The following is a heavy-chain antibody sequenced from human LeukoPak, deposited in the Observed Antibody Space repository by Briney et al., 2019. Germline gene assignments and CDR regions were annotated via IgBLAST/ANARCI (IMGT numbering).Heavy chain of an antibody. Sequence: GGSLRLSCAASGFTFSSYSMNWVRQAPGKGLEWVSSIGSRSTYTYSADSVKGRFTISRDNAKNSLYLQMNSLRAGDTAVYYCARGGLNFDASDIWGQGTMVTVSS. J-gene: IGHJ3*02. CDR1: GFTFSSYS. D-gene: IGHD1-7*01. CDR3: ARGGLNFDASDI. V-gene: IGHV3-21*01. CDR2: IGSRSTYT.